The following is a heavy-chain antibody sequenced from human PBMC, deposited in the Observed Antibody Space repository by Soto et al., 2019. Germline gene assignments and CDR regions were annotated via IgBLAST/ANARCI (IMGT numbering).Heavy chain of an antibody. V-gene: IGHV3-30-3*01. CDR3: ARDPGRELERRYYYYYGMDV. J-gene: IGHJ6*02. CDR2: ISYDGSNK. D-gene: IGHD1-1*01. Sequence: XGSLRLSCAASGFTFSSYAMHWVRQAPGKGLEWVAVISYDGSNKYYADSVKGRFTISRDNSKNTLYLQMNSLRAEDTAVYYCARDPGRELERRYYYYYGMDVWGQGTTVTVSS. CDR1: GFTFSSYA.